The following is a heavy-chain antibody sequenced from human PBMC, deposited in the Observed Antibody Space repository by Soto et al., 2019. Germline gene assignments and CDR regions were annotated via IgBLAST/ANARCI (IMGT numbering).Heavy chain of an antibody. V-gene: IGHV1-69*13. CDR3: ARGGLGKDGSCFSWPDNWFEP. CDR1: GGTFSSYA. CDR2: IIPIFGTA. Sequence: SVKVSCKASGGTFSSYAISWVRQAPGQGLEWMGGIIPIFGTANYAQKFQGRVTITADESTSTAYMELSSLRSEDTAVYYCARGGLGKDGSCFSWPDNWFEPWGQGTLVTVSS. J-gene: IGHJ5*02. D-gene: IGHD2-15*01.